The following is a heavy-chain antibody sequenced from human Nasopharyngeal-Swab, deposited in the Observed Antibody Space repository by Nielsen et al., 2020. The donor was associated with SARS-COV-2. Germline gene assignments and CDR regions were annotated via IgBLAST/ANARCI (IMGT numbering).Heavy chain of an antibody. Sequence: SQTLSLTCVISGDSVSSNNVGWNWIRQSPSRGLEWLGRTYYGSKWYNHYAPSVKSRVTIKPDTSKNQFSLQMDSVTPEDSAVYYCARGFLQTGFDYWGQGTLVTVSS. V-gene: IGHV6-1*01. CDR1: GDSVSSNNVG. J-gene: IGHJ4*02. D-gene: IGHD3-9*01. CDR3: ARGFLQTGFDY. CDR2: TYYGSKWYN.